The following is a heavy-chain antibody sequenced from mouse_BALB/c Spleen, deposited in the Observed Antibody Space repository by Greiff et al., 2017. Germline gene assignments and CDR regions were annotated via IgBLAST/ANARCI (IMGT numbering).Heavy chain of an antibody. CDR2: IRNKANGYTT. Sequence: EVQLVESGGGLVQPGGSLRLSCATSGFTFTDYYMSWVRQPPGKALEWLGFIRNKANGYTTEYSASVKGRFTISRDNSQSILYLQMNTLRAEDSATYYCARDGDYGNYFYAMDYWGQGTSVTVSS. CDR1: GFTFTDYY. CDR3: ARDGDYGNYFYAMDY. D-gene: IGHD2-1*01. J-gene: IGHJ4*01. V-gene: IGHV7-3*02.